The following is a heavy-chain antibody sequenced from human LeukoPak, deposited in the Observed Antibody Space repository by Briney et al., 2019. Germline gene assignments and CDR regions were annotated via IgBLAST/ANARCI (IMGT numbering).Heavy chain of an antibody. CDR1: GFAFSGHW. CDR2: ISPTGSTT. J-gene: IGHJ4*02. CDR3: ARGPNSNWSGLDF. V-gene: IGHV3-74*01. D-gene: IGHD6-6*01. Sequence: GGSLRLSCIASGFAFSGHWMHWARQLPGKGRVWFSRISPTGSTTSYSDSVKGRFTVSRAHAKNTLYLQVNNLRAEDTAVYYCARGPNSNWSGLDFWGQGTLLTVSS.